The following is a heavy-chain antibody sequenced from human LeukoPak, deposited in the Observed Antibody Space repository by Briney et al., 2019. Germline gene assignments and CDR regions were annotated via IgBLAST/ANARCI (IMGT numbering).Heavy chain of an antibody. Sequence: SETLSLTCTVSGGSMNNYYWSRIRQPAGKGLEWIGRIYPSGNTYYNPSLKSRVTMSVDTSKNQFSLRLRSVTAADTALYYCARDYKYYDSGSYYDYWGQGTLVTVSS. CDR2: IYPSGNT. J-gene: IGHJ4*02. V-gene: IGHV4-4*07. CDR3: ARDYKYYDSGSYYDY. CDR1: GGSMNNYY. D-gene: IGHD3-10*01.